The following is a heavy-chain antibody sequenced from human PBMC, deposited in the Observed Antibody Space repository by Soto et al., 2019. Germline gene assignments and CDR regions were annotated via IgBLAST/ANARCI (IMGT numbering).Heavy chain of an antibody. D-gene: IGHD3-16*01. CDR1: GGSISSGGYS. CDR3: ARHNGPLYVGYYYDMDV. J-gene: IGHJ6*02. CDR2: MYHSGNT. Sequence: TSETLSLTCAVSGGSISSGGYSWSWIRQPPGKGLEWIGCMYHSGNTYYNPSLKSRVTISIDTSKNQFSLKLSSVTAADTAVYYCARHNGPLYVGYYYDMDVWGQGTTVTVSS. V-gene: IGHV4-30-2*03.